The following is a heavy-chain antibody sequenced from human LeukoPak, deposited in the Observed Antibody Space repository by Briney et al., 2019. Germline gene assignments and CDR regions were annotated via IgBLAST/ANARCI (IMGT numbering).Heavy chain of an antibody. CDR2: ISYDGSNK. D-gene: IGHD3-10*01. CDR3: AKVPNYGSGSYPPDY. V-gene: IGHV3-30*04. Sequence: GGSLRLSCAASGFTFSSYAMSWVRQAPGKGLEWVAVISYDGSNKYYADSVKGRFTISRDNSKNTLYLQMNSLRAEDTAVYYCAKVPNYGSGSYPPDYWGQGTLVTVSS. CDR1: GFTFSSYA. J-gene: IGHJ4*02.